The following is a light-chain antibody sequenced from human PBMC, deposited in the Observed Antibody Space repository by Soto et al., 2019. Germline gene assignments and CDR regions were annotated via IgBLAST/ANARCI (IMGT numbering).Light chain of an antibody. V-gene: IGLV1-44*01. J-gene: IGLJ1*01. CDR2: SNY. Sequence: QPVLTQPPSASGTPGQRLTISCSGSNSNIGSKTVNWYQQVPGTAPKLLIYSNYQRPSGVPDRFSGSKSGTSASLAISGLQSEDEADYYCSAWDASLNGYVFGTGTKLTVL. CDR3: SAWDASLNGYV. CDR1: NSNIGSKT.